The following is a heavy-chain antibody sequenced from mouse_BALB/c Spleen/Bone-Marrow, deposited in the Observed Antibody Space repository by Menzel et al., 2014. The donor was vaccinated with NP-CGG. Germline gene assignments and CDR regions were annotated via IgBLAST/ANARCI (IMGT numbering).Heavy chain of an antibody. CDR3: ATQNLDY. CDR2: ISGGGSYR. CDR1: GSTFGSYA. Sequence: EVMLVESGGGLVRPGGSLNLSCPASGSTFGSYAMPWVRKTPEKRLGWVAPISGGGSYRYYPDSVQGRITISRDNAKNNLYLQMSSLRSEDTALYYCATQNLDYWGQGTTLTGSS. J-gene: IGHJ2*01. V-gene: IGHV5-9-2*01.